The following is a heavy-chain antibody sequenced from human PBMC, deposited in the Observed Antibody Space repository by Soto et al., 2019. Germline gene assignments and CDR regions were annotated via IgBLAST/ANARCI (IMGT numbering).Heavy chain of an antibody. V-gene: IGHV3-21*01. Sequence: EVQLVESGGGLVKPGGSLRLSCAASGFTFSSYSMNWVRQAPGKGLEWVSSISSSSSYIYYADSVKGRFTISRDNAKNSLYLQMNRLRAEDTAVYYCARGGYYDILTGYPSTDYWGQGTLVTVAS. CDR1: GFTFSSYS. D-gene: IGHD3-9*01. CDR2: ISSSSSYI. J-gene: IGHJ4*02. CDR3: ARGGYYDILTGYPSTDY.